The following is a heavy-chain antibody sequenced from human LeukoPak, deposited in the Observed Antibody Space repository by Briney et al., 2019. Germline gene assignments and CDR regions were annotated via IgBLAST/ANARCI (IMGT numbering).Heavy chain of an antibody. J-gene: IGHJ6*03. CDR1: GGSISSYY. CDR2: IYTSGST. Sequence: SETLSLTCTVSGGSISSYYWSWIRQPAGKGLEWIGRIYTSGSTNYNPSLKSRVTMSVDTSKNQFSLKLSSVTAADTAVYYCARDNEDLDYYYMDVWGKGTTVTVSS. D-gene: IGHD1-1*01. CDR3: ARDNEDLDYYYMDV. V-gene: IGHV4-4*07.